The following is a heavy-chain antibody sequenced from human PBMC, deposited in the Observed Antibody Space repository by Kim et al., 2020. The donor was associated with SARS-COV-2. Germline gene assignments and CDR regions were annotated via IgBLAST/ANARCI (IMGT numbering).Heavy chain of an antibody. D-gene: IGHD2-15*01. V-gene: IGHV7-4-1*02. CDR2: INTNTGNP. CDR3: ARDQCSDGSCYSDY. CDR1: GHTFTTYA. J-gene: IGHJ4*02. Sequence: ASVKVSCKASGHTFTTYALNWVRQAPGQGLEWMGWINTNTGNPTYAQGFTRRFVFSLDASLSTAYLQISSLEAEDTAIYYCARDQCSDGSCYSDYWGQGTLVTVSS.